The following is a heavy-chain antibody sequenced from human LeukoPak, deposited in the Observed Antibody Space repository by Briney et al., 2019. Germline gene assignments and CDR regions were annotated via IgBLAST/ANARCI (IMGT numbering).Heavy chain of an antibody. Sequence: PSETLCLTCTVSGGSISSGSYYWSWIRQPAGKGLEWIGRIYASGSTDYNPSLKSRVTIALDTSKNQFSLKLNSVTAADTAVYYCARKGDVWGKGTTVTVSS. CDR1: GGSISSGSYY. J-gene: IGHJ6*04. V-gene: IGHV4-61*02. CDR3: ARKGDV. CDR2: IYASGST.